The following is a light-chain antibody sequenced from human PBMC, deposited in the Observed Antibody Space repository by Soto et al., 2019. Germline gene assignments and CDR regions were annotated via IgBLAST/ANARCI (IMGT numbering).Light chain of an antibody. CDR2: DVS. CDR1: SSDVGGYNY. J-gene: IGLJ1*01. CDR3: SSYTSSSTPYV. Sequence: QSVLTQPASVSGSPGQSITISCTGTSSDVGGYNYVSWYQQHPGKAPKLMIYDVSNRPSGVSNRFSGSKSGNTASLTISGHQAEAAADYYCSSYTSSSTPYVFGTGTQLTVL. V-gene: IGLV2-14*01.